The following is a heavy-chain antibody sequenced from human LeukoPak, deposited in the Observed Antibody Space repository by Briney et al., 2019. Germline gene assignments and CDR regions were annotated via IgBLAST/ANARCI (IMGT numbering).Heavy chain of an antibody. CDR3: ATAVDTIAAQFDY. Sequence: PGGSLRLSCAASGFTFSNYWMHWVRQVPGKGLVWVSRINTDESRTNYADSVEGRFTISRDNAKNTLYLQMNSLRAEDTAVYYCATAVDTIAAQFDYWGQGTLVTVSS. D-gene: IGHD6-6*01. J-gene: IGHJ4*02. CDR2: INTDESRT. CDR1: GFTFSNYW. V-gene: IGHV3-74*01.